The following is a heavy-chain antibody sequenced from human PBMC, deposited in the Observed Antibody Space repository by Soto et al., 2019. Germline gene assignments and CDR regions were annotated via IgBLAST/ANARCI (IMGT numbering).Heavy chain of an antibody. D-gene: IGHD2-2*01. CDR3: ARVVGIVLVPSAMPNNWFDP. V-gene: IGHV1-69*12. Sequence: QVQLVQSGAEVKKPGSSVKVSCKASGGTFSSYAISWVRQAPGQGLEWMGGIIPIFGTANYAQKFQGRVTITANESTSTAYMVLSSLRSEDTAVYYCARVVGIVLVPSAMPNNWFDPWGQGTLVTVSS. J-gene: IGHJ5*02. CDR1: GGTFSSYA. CDR2: IIPIFGTA.